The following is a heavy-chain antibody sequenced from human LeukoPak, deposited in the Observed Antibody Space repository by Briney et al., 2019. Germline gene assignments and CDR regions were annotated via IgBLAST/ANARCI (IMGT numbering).Heavy chain of an antibody. J-gene: IGHJ5*02. CDR2: ISGSGGST. Sequence: GGSLRLSCAASGFTFSTYAMSWVRQAPGKGLEWVSAISGSGGSTFNADSVEGRFTISRDNSKNTLFLQMNSLRAEDTAIYYCAKYKFGYSSGWYTWFDPWGQGTLVTVSS. D-gene: IGHD6-19*01. CDR1: GFTFSTYA. V-gene: IGHV3-23*01. CDR3: AKYKFGYSSGWYTWFDP.